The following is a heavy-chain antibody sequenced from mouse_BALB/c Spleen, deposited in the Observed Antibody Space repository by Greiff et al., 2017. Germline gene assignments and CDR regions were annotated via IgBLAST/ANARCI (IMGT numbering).Heavy chain of an antibody. D-gene: IGHD1-2*01. Sequence: EVKLMESGGGLVKPGGSLKLSCAASGFTFSDYYMYWVRQTPEKRLEWVATISDGGSYTYYPDSVKGRFTISRDNAKNNLYLQMSSLKSEDTAMYYCAREGGTTAHYYAMDYWGQGTSVTVSS. CDR3: AREGGTTAHYYAMDY. V-gene: IGHV5-4*02. CDR1: GFTFSDYY. CDR2: ISDGGSYT. J-gene: IGHJ4*01.